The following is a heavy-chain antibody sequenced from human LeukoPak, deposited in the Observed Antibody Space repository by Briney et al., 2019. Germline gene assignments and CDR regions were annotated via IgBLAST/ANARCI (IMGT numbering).Heavy chain of an antibody. D-gene: IGHD6-19*01. Sequence: ASVKVSCKASGYTFTGYYMHWVRQAPGQGLERMGWINPNSGGTNYAQEFQGRVTMTRDTSISTAYMELSRLRSDDTAVYYCARWAVAGTSWFDPWGQGTLVTVSS. CDR2: INPNSGGT. CDR3: ARWAVAGTSWFDP. CDR1: GYTFTGYY. J-gene: IGHJ5*02. V-gene: IGHV1-2*02.